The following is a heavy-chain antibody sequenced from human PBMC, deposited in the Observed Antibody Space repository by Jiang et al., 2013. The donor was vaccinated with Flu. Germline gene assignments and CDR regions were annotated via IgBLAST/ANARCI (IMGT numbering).Heavy chain of an antibody. D-gene: IGHD5-24*01. V-gene: IGHV3-23*01. J-gene: IGHJ4*02. CDR2: ISGSGGGT. Sequence: TFSSYAMSWVRQAPGKGLEWVSAISGSGGGTYYADSVRGRFTISRDNSKNTLYLQMNSLRAEDTAVYYCAKLEMATAGGSGYWGQGTLVTVSS. CDR1: TFSSYA. CDR3: AKLEMATAGGSGY.